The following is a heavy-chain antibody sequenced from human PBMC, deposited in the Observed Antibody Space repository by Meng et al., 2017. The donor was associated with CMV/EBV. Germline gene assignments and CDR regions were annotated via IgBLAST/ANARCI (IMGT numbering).Heavy chain of an antibody. Sequence: ASVKVSCKTSGHPFSTYSMIWVRQAPGQGLEWMAWIRTHNGDTRYAQKVQGRVTVTTDTSTNTAYMELRSLTSDDTAVYYCARGEGNYYFDNWGQGTLVTVSS. CDR1: GHPFSTYS. J-gene: IGHJ4*02. CDR3: ARGEGNYYFDN. V-gene: IGHV1-18*01. CDR2: IRTHNGDT.